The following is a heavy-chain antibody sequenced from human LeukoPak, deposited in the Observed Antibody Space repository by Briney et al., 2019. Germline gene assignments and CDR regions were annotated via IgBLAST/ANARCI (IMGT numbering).Heavy chain of an antibody. V-gene: IGHV1-2*04. Sequence: ASVKVSCKASGYTFTGYYMHWVRQAPGQGLEWMGWINPNSGGTNYAQKFQGWVTMTRDTSISTAYMELSRLRSDDTAVYYCATEVHARALDAFDIWGQGTMVTVSS. CDR3: ATEVHARALDAFDI. D-gene: IGHD1-1*01. CDR2: INPNSGGT. CDR1: GYTFTGYY. J-gene: IGHJ3*02.